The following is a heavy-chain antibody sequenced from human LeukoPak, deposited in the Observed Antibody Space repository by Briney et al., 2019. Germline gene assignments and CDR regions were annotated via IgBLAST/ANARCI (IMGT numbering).Heavy chain of an antibody. CDR3: ARLNPVGATGWFDP. CDR2: IYYSGST. D-gene: IGHD1-26*01. CDR1: GSSISSGDYY. J-gene: IGHJ5*02. V-gene: IGHV4-30-4*08. Sequence: SETLSLTCTVSGSSISSGDYYWSWIRQPPGKGLEWIGYIYYSGSTYYNPSLKSRVTISVDTSKNQFSLKLSSVTAADTAVYYCARLNPVGATGWFDPWGQGTLVTVSS.